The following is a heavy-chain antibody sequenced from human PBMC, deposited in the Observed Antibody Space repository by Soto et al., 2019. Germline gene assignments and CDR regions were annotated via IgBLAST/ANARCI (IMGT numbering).Heavy chain of an antibody. Sequence: QVQLVESGGGVVQPGTSLRLSCSASGFTLSGVDMHWVRQAPGKGLEWVAVMSYDGSNQYYADSVKGRFTVSRDSSKSTLYLQMNSLRTEDAAVYYCAKGGSYTSSSRSDCWGQGTLVTVSS. J-gene: IGHJ4*02. CDR1: GFTLSGVD. D-gene: IGHD6-6*01. CDR3: AKGGSYTSSSRSDC. V-gene: IGHV3-30*18. CDR2: MSYDGSNQ.